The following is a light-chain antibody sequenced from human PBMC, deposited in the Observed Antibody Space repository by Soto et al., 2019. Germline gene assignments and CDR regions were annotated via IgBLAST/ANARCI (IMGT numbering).Light chain of an antibody. CDR3: QQGNSFPLT. CDR1: QDINIA. V-gene: IGKV1-12*01. J-gene: IGKJ4*01. CDR2: TAS. Sequence: DIQMTQSPSSVSASVGDRVTITCRASQDINIALAWFQQKPGEAPSLLVYTASSLHSGFRSRFSGSGSGKDFTLTISSLYPEDFATYYCQQGNSFPLTFGGGTKVEIK.